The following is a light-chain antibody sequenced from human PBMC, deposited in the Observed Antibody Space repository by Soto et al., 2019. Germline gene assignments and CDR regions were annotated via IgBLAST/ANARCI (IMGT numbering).Light chain of an antibody. CDR3: QSYDSSLYGII. J-gene: IGLJ2*01. CDR1: NSNIGATHD. V-gene: IGLV1-40*01. Sequence: QSVLTQPPSVSGAPGQRVSISCNGSNSNIGATHDVHWYQRLPGRAPKLLIFDTDNRPSGVPDRFSGSKSGTSASLAIAGLQAEDEADYFCQSYDSSLYGIIFGGGTKLTVL. CDR2: DTD.